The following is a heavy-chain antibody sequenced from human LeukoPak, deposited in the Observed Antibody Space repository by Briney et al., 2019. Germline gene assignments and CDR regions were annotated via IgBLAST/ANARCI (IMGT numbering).Heavy chain of an antibody. CDR3: ARAPIYSYGGGLIDY. CDR2: ISAYNGNT. J-gene: IGHJ4*02. Sequence: AASVKVSCKASGYTFTSYGISWVRQAPGQGLEWMGWISAYNGNTNYAHKIQGRVTLTTDTSTGTAYMELRSLRSDDTAVYYCARAPIYSYGGGLIDYWGQGTLVTVSS. V-gene: IGHV1-18*01. CDR1: GYTFTSYG. D-gene: IGHD5-18*01.